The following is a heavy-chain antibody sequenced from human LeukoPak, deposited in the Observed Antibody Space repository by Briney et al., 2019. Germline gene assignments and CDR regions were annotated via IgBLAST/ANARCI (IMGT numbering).Heavy chain of an antibody. CDR3: ARDSTSDTLGY. D-gene: IGHD2-2*02. CDR1: GFTFSRYW. V-gene: IGHV3-7*01. CDR2: IKQDGTAK. J-gene: IGHJ4*02. Sequence: QPGGSLRLSCAGSGFTFSRYWMSWVRQVPGKGLEWVANIKQDGTAKYYVDSVKGRFTMSRDNDKNSLYLQMNSLRVEDTAVYYCARDSTSDTLGYWGQGTLVTVSS.